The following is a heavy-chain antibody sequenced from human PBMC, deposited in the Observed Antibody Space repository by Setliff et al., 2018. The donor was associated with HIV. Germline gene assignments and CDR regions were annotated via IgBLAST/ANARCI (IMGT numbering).Heavy chain of an antibody. Sequence: SETLSLTCTVSGGSISNSAYYWGWIRQPPGKGLEWIGGIYYSGSTYHNPSLKSRVTMTRDTSTSTVYMELSSLRSEDTAVYYCARDPAPSSSASYFQHWGQGTPVTVSS. CDR2: IYYSGST. J-gene: IGHJ1*01. CDR3: ARDPAPSSSASYFQH. V-gene: IGHV4-39*07. CDR1: GGSISNSAYY. D-gene: IGHD6-6*01.